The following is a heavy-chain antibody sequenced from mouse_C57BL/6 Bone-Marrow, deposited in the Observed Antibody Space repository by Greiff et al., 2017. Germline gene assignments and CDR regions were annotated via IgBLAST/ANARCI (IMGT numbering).Heavy chain of an antibody. CDR1: GYTFTDYE. CDR3: TTYYSNQFAY. Sequence: QVQLQQSGAELVRPGASVTLSCKASGYTFTDYEMHWVKQTPVHGLEWIGAIDPETGGTAYNQKFKGKAILTADKSSRTAYMALRILTSEDSAVYYCTTYYSNQFAYWGQGTLVTVSA. D-gene: IGHD2-5*01. V-gene: IGHV1-15*01. CDR2: IDPETGGT. J-gene: IGHJ3*01.